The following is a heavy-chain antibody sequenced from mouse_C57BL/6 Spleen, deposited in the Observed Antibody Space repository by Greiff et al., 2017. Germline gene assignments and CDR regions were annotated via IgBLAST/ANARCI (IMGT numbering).Heavy chain of an antibody. D-gene: IGHD1-1*01. Sequence: QVQLKESGPGLVQPSQSLSITCTVSGFSLTSYGVHWVRQSPGKGLEWLGVIWSGGSTDYNAAFISRLSIRKYNSKSHVFFKMNSLQADDTALYYSAIYPYGSSLFWYFEVWGTGTTVTVSS. CDR3: AIYPYGSSLFWYFEV. J-gene: IGHJ1*03. V-gene: IGHV2-2*01. CDR1: GFSLTSYG. CDR2: IWSGGST.